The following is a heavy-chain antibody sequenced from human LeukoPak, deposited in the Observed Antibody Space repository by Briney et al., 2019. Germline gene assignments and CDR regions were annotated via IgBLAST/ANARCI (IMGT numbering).Heavy chain of an antibody. CDR3: ASPYSGSFGGSYYYGVDV. Sequence: PSETLSLTCTVSGGSITSSTYYWGWIRQPPGKGLGWIGIIYYTGNTHYNPSLKSRVTISVDTSKNQFSLNLSSVTAADTAVYYCASPYSGSFGGSYYYGVDVWGQGTTVTVSS. V-gene: IGHV4-39*07. CDR1: GGSITSSTYY. J-gene: IGHJ6*02. CDR2: IYYTGNT. D-gene: IGHD1-26*01.